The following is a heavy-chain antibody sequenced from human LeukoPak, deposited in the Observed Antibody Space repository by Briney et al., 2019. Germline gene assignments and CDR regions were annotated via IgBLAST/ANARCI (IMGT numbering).Heavy chain of an antibody. V-gene: IGHV3-23*01. D-gene: IGHD4-17*01. Sequence: GGSLRLSCAASRFTVSSNYMSWVRQAPGKGLEWVSAISGSGGSTYYADSVKGRFTISRDNSKNTLYLQMNSLRAEDTAVYYCAKWVTEYGDYFDYWGQGTLVTVSS. CDR2: ISGSGGST. CDR3: AKWVTEYGDYFDY. J-gene: IGHJ4*02. CDR1: RFTVSSNY.